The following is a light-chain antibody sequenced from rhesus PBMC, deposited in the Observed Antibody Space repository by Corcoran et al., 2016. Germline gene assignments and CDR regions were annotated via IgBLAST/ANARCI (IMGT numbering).Light chain of an antibody. CDR1: QGISSY. J-gene: IGKJ1*01. CDR3: QQRNSYPPT. Sequence: DIHLTQSPSSLSASVGDRVTITWRASQGISSYLAWYQQKSGKAPKLLIYDASNLQSGAPSRFSGSGSGTEFTLTIRSLQPEEFATYYCQQRNSYPPTFGQGTKVEIK. V-gene: IGKV1-38*01. CDR2: DAS.